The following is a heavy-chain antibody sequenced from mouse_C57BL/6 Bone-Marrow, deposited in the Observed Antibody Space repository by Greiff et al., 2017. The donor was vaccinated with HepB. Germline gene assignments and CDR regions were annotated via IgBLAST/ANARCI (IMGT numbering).Heavy chain of an antibody. J-gene: IGHJ4*01. D-gene: IGHD2-1*01. CDR3: AREMGNYGLAMDY. CDR2: INPGSGGT. V-gene: IGHV1-54*01. CDR1: GYAFTNYL. Sequence: QVQLKQSGAELVRPGTSVKVSCKASGYAFTNYLIEWVKQRPGQGLEWIGVINPGSGGTNYNEKFKGKATLTADKSSSTAYMQLSSLTSEDSAVYFCAREMGNYGLAMDYWGQGTSVTVSS.